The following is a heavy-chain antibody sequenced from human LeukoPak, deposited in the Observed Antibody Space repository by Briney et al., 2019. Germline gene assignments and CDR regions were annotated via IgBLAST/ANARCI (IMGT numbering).Heavy chain of an antibody. CDR3: ASIYYYDSSGYRAGDDY. CDR2: IIPIFGTA. Sequence: SVKVSCKASGGTFSSYAISWVRQAPGQGLEWMGGIIPIFGTANYAQKFQGRVTITADESTSTAYMELSSLISEDTAVYYCASIYYYDSSGYRAGDDYWGQGTLVTVSS. V-gene: IGHV1-69*13. CDR1: GGTFSSYA. J-gene: IGHJ4*02. D-gene: IGHD3-22*01.